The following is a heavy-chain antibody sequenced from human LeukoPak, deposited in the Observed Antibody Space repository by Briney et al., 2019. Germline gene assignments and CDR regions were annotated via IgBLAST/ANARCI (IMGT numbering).Heavy chain of an antibody. D-gene: IGHD6-13*01. V-gene: IGHV3-21*04. CDR3: AKGEQQLVRYYYGMDV. CDR2: ISSSSSYI. Sequence: GGSLRLSCAASGFTFSSYSMNWVRQAPGKGLEWVSSISSSSSYIYYADSVKGRFTISRDNSKNTLYLQMNSLRAEDTAVYYCAKGEQQLVRYYYGMDVWGQGTTVTVSS. J-gene: IGHJ6*02. CDR1: GFTFSSYS.